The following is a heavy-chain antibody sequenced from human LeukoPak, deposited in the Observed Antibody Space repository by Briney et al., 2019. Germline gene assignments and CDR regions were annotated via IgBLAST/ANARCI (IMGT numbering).Heavy chain of an antibody. J-gene: IGHJ6*03. CDR1: GFAFSNCW. CDR2: INTHGSST. CDR3: LAGYYYYYMDV. Sequence: PGGPLRLSCAASGFAFSNCWLHWVRQAPGKGLEWVARINTHGSSTNYADSVKGRFTISRDNAKNTLYLQMTSLSAEDTAVYYALAGYYYYYMDVWGKGTTVTVSS. D-gene: IGHD3-16*01. V-gene: IGHV3-74*01.